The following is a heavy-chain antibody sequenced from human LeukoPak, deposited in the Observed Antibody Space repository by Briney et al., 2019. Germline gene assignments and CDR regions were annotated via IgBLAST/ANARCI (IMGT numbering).Heavy chain of an antibody. V-gene: IGHV4-39*01. CDR1: GGFVSSSNYY. Sequence: YPSETLSLTCTVSGGFVSSSNYYWSWIRQPPGKGLEWIGTMYYSGTSYYNPSLTSRVTISVDTSKNQFSLELSSVSAADTAVFYCASWFGRSAYFDYWGQGALVTVSS. J-gene: IGHJ4*02. D-gene: IGHD3-3*01. CDR3: ASWFGRSAYFDY. CDR2: MYYSGTS.